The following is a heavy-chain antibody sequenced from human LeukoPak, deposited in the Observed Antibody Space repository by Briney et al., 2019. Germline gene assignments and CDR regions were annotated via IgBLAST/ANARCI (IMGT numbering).Heavy chain of an antibody. Sequence: PSETLSLTCAVYGGSFSGYYWSWIRQPPRKGLEWIGEINHSGSTNYNPSLKSRVTISVDTSKNQFSLKLSSVTAADTAVYYCARVVVVAATQYYFDYWGQGTLVTVSS. CDR3: ARVVVVAATQYYFDY. CDR1: GGSFSGYY. J-gene: IGHJ4*02. CDR2: INHSGST. D-gene: IGHD2-15*01. V-gene: IGHV4-34*01.